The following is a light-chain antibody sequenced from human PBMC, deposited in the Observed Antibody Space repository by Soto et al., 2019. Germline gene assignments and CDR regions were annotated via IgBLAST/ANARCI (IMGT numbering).Light chain of an antibody. Sequence: DLQMTQSPSTLSASVGDRVTITCRASQTINSWLAWYQQKPGTAPKLLIYKASSLQDGVPPRFSGSGSGTEFTLTITGLQPDDFATYFCQQYNSYVTFGGGTKVEIK. CDR3: QQYNSYVT. V-gene: IGKV1-5*03. J-gene: IGKJ4*01. CDR1: QTINSW. CDR2: KAS.